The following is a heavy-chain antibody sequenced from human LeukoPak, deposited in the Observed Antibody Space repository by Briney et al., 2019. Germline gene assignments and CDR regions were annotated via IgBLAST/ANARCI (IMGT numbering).Heavy chain of an antibody. V-gene: IGHV1-46*01. J-gene: IGHJ3*02. D-gene: IGHD1-26*01. Sequence: GASVKVSCKASGYTFTSYYMHWVRQAPGQGLEWMGIINPSGGSTSYAQKFQGRVTMTRDTSTSTVYMELRSLRSDDTAVYYCARAQWELTVNDAFDIWGQGTMVTVSS. CDR3: ARAQWELTVNDAFDI. CDR1: GYTFTSYY. CDR2: INPSGGST.